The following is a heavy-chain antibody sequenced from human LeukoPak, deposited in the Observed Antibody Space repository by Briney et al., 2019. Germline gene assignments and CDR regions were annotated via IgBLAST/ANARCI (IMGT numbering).Heavy chain of an antibody. CDR1: GYSISSGYY. CDR2: IYHSGST. V-gene: IGHV4-38-2*02. Sequence: PSETLSLTCTVSGYSISSGYYWGWIRQPPGKGLEWIRSIYHSGSTYYNPSLKSRVTISVDTSKNQFSLKLSSVTAADTAVYYCARARNYYDSSGFYYEGDAFDIWGQGTMVTVSS. CDR3: ARARNYYDSSGFYYEGDAFDI. J-gene: IGHJ3*02. D-gene: IGHD3-22*01.